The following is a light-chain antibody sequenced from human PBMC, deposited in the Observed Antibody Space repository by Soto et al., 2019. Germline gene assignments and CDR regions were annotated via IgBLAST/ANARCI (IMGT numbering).Light chain of an antibody. Sequence: QSALTQPASVSGSPGQSITISCTGTSSDVGDYNYVSWYQQHPGKAPKLMIYDVSNRPSGVSNRFSGSKSGNTASLTISGLQAEDEADYYCGSYTSSSTVVFGTGTKVTVL. CDR1: SSDVGDYNY. CDR2: DVS. V-gene: IGLV2-14*01. CDR3: GSYTSSSTVV. J-gene: IGLJ1*01.